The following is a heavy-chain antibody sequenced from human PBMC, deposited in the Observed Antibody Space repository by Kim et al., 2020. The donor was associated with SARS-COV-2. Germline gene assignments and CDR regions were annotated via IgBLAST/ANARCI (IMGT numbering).Heavy chain of an antibody. CDR2: INPNTGDA. CDR1: GYAFSDYS. CDR3: ARDLGGFDSSGYFCY. Sequence: ASVKVSCKASGYAFSDYSIHWVRQAPGQGLEWMGWINPNTGDAHYAQKFQGWVTITRDTSISTAYMEVTSLKSDDTVVYYCARDLGGFDSSGYFCYWGNGTLVTVSS. D-gene: IGHD6-25*01. V-gene: IGHV1-2*04. J-gene: IGHJ4*01.